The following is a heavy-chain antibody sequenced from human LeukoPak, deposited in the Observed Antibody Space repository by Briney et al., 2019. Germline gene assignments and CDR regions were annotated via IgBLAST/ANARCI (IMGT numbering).Heavy chain of an antibody. Sequence: GGSLRLSCAASGFTFSSYSMNWVRQAPGKGLEWVSYISSSSSTIYYADSVKDRFTISRDNAKNSLYLQMNSLRAEDTAVYYCARDKRWYSSSWYPDYWGQGTLVTVSS. CDR1: GFTFSSYS. V-gene: IGHV3-48*01. J-gene: IGHJ4*02. D-gene: IGHD6-13*01. CDR3: ARDKRWYSSSWYPDY. CDR2: ISSSSSTI.